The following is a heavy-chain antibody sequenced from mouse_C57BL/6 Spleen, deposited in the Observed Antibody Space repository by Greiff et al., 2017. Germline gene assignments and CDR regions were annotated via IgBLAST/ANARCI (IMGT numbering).Heavy chain of an antibody. CDR2: INYDGSST. CDR3: AREDIAFDY. CDR1: GFTFSDYY. J-gene: IGHJ2*01. Sequence: EVKLMESEGGLVQPGSSMKLSCTASGFTFSDYYMAWVRQVPEKGLEWVANINYDGSSTYYLDSLKSRFIISRDNAKNILYLQMSSLKSEDTATYYCAREDIAFDYWGQGTTLTVSS. V-gene: IGHV5-16*01.